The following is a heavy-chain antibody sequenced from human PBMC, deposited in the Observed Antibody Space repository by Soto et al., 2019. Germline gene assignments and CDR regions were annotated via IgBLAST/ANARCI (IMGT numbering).Heavy chain of an antibody. V-gene: IGHV4-39*07. CDR1: GDSISSSRYY. CDR2: IYYRGST. CDR3: AGYLVATGNAAFDI. Sequence: QLQLQESGPGLVKPSETLSLTCTVSGDSISSSRYYWGWVRQPPGKGLEWIGSIYYRGSTNYNPSLKSRVTISVDKSKNQFSLKLSSVTAADTAVYYCAGYLVATGNAAFDIWGQGTMVTVSS. D-gene: IGHD5-12*01. J-gene: IGHJ3*02.